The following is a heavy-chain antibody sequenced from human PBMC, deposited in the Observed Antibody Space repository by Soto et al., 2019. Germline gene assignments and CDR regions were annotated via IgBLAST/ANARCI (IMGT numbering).Heavy chain of an antibody. CDR3: VVNAGYSSGWYSDYFYY. J-gene: IGHJ4*02. Sequence: EVQVVESGGGLVQPGGSLRLSCAASGFTFSNYWMNWVRQVPGKGLVWVSRVNTDGTSTTYADSVKGRFTISRDNAKNTLYLQMNSLRAEDTAVYYCVVNAGYSSGWYSDYFYYWGQGTLVTVSS. CDR2: VNTDGTST. CDR1: GFTFSNYW. D-gene: IGHD6-19*01. V-gene: IGHV3-74*03.